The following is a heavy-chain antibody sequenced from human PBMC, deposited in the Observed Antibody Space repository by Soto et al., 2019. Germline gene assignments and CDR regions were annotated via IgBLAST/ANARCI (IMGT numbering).Heavy chain of an antibody. CDR3: AKGGPDGFCSGGRCYFDY. V-gene: IGHV3-9*01. CDR2: ISWNSNII. Sequence: EVQLVESGGGLVQPGRSLRLSCAASGFTFDDYAMHWVRRVPGKGLEWVSSISWNSNIISHADSVKGRFTISRDNAKNSLYLQMNSLRPEDTALYYCAKGGPDGFCSGGRCYFDYWGQGTLVTVSS. J-gene: IGHJ4*02. D-gene: IGHD2-15*01. CDR1: GFTFDDYA.